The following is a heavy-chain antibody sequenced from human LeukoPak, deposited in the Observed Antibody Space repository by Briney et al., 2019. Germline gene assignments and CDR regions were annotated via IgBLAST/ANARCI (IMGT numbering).Heavy chain of an antibody. CDR2: INPNSGGT. CDR3: ASPASIRTTGYYY. D-gene: IGHD4-17*01. CDR1: GYTFTGYY. V-gene: IGHV1-2*02. J-gene: IGHJ4*02. Sequence: GASVKVSCKASGYTFTGYYMHWVRQAPGQGLEWMGWINPNSGGTNYAQKFQGRFTMTRDTSISTAYMELSRLRSDDTAVYYCASPASIRTTGYYYLGQGTLVTVSS.